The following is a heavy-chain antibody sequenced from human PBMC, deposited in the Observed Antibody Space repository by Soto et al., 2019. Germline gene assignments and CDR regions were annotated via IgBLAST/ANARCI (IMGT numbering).Heavy chain of an antibody. CDR3: ARDWYSGRSDGFDM. V-gene: IGHV3-30-3*01. CDR2: ISYDGNSE. Sequence: QVQLVESGGGVVQPGRSLRLSCAASGFTFGAYTMHWVRQPPGKGLEWVAAISYDGNSEEYADPVKGRFTASRDNFQSIMYLLMDGLKSEDTAVYYCARDWYSGRSDGFDMWGQGTMVTVSS. CDR1: GFTFGAYT. J-gene: IGHJ3*02. D-gene: IGHD1-26*01.